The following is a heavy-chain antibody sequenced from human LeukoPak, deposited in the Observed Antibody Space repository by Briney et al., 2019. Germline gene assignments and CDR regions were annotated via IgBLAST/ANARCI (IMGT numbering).Heavy chain of an antibody. Sequence: PSQTLSLTCTVSGGSISSGSYYWGWIRQPAGKGLEWIGRIYTSGSTNYNPSLKSRVTISVDTSKNQFSLKLSSVTAADTAVYYCARVGRGFGEFINWFDPWGQGTLVTVSS. J-gene: IGHJ5*02. CDR3: ARVGRGFGEFINWFDP. D-gene: IGHD3-10*01. V-gene: IGHV4-61*02. CDR1: GGSISSGSYY. CDR2: IYTSGST.